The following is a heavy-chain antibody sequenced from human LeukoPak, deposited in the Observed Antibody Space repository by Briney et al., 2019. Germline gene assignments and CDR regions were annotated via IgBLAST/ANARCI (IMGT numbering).Heavy chain of an antibody. CDR3: AKDLFDCSGGSCYFGDYFDY. D-gene: IGHD2-15*01. CDR2: ISSSGGST. V-gene: IGHV3-23*01. CDR1: GFTFSGYA. Sequence: GGSLRLSCAASGFTFSGYAMTWVRQAPGKGLEWVSGISSSGGSTYYADSVKGRFTISRDNSKNTLYLQMNSLRAEDTAVYYCAKDLFDCSGGSCYFGDYFDYWGQGTLVTVSS. J-gene: IGHJ4*02.